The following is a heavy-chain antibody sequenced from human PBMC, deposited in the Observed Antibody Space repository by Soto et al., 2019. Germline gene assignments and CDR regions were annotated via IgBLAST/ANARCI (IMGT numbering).Heavy chain of an antibody. J-gene: IGHJ4*02. Sequence: ASVKVSCKASGYTFTSYAMHWVRQAPGQRLEWMGWINAGNGNTKYSQKFQGRVTITRDTSASTAYMELSSLRSEDTAVYYCARGPTTPYYDFWSGYQLYFDYWGQGTLVTVSS. CDR1: GYTFTSYA. V-gene: IGHV1-3*01. CDR2: INAGNGNT. D-gene: IGHD3-3*01. CDR3: ARGPTTPYYDFWSGYQLYFDY.